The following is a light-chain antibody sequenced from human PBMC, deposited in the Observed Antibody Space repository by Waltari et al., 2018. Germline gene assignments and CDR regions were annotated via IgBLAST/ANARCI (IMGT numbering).Light chain of an antibody. Sequence: DIQMTQSPSSLSASVGDRVTITCRASQTISSYLNLYQQKPGKDPKLLIYAASSLQSGVPSRVRGSGSGTDFTLTISRLQPEDFATYYCRQSYSTPPTFGQGTKLEIK. CDR1: QTISSY. CDR3: RQSYSTPPT. J-gene: IGKJ2*01. CDR2: AAS. V-gene: IGKV1-39*01.